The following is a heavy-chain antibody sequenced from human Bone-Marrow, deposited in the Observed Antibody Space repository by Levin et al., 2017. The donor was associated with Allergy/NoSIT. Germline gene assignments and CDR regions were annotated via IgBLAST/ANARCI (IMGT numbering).Heavy chain of an antibody. Sequence: ASVKVSCKVSGYTLTELSMHWVRQAPGKGLEWMGGFDPEDGETIYAQKFQGRVTMTEDTSTDTAYMELSSLRSEDTAVYYCATGPGTTPLHNWFDPWGQGTLVTVSS. CDR2: FDPEDGET. D-gene: IGHD1-7*01. J-gene: IGHJ5*02. V-gene: IGHV1-24*01. CDR3: ATGPGTTPLHNWFDP. CDR1: GYTLTELS.